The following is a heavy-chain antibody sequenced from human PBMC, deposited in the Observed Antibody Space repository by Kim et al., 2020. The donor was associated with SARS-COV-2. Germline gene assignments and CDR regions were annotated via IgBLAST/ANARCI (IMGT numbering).Heavy chain of an antibody. Sequence: GGSLRLSCAASGFTFRNYDMAWVRQAPGEGLQWVSAISGPGTSVIYAGSVKGRFTIFRDNSLNTMYLQMNSLRGEDTAVYFCAKRRDGTHRSFDSWGQGTLVKVS. CDR1: GFTFRNYD. CDR2: ISGPGTSV. V-gene: IGHV3-23*01. J-gene: IGHJ4*02. CDR3: AKRRDGTHRSFDS. D-gene: IGHD1-26*01.